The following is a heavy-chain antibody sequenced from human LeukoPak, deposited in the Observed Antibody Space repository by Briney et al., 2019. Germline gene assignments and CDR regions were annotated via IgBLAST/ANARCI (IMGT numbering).Heavy chain of an antibody. V-gene: IGHV3-11*01. CDR3: ARDQGFAYVLDAFNV. J-gene: IGHJ3*01. CDR2: ISGNGRTI. CDR1: GFTLSDYY. Sequence: GSLRLSCAASGFTLSDYYMTWIRQAPGKGLEWVSYISGNGRTIYYADSVKGRFTISRDNTKNSLSLQMHSLRAEDTAVYYCARDQGFAYVLDAFNVWGQGTMVTVSS. D-gene: IGHD3-10*02.